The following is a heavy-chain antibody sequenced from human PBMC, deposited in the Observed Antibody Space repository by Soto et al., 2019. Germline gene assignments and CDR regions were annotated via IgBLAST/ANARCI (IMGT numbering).Heavy chain of an antibody. CDR1: GFTFNNAW. Sequence: EVQLVESGGGLVKPGGSLRLSCAASGFTFNNAWMNWVRQAPGRGLEWVGRIKSKADRGTTDYAAPVQGRFTISRDDSKNTLYLEMNSLEIEDTAVYYRSTDGPFWFGELSVWGQGTRVTVSS. V-gene: IGHV3-15*07. CDR3: STDGPFWFGELSV. D-gene: IGHD3-10*01. J-gene: IGHJ4*02. CDR2: IKSKADRGTT.